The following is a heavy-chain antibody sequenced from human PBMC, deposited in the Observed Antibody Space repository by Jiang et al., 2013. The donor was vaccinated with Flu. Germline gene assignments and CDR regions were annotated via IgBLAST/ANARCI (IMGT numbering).Heavy chain of an antibody. Sequence: QLLESGGGLVKPGGSLRLSCAASGFTFSSYSMNWVRQAPGKGLEWVSSISSSSSYIYYADSVKGRFTISRDNAKNSLYLQMNSLRAEDTAVYYCARDFLGYCSGGSCYGVGAYGMDVWGQGTTVTVSS. D-gene: IGHD2-15*01. CDR1: GFTFSSYS. J-gene: IGHJ6*02. V-gene: IGHV3-21*01. CDR3: ARDFLGYCSGGSCYGVGAYGMDV. CDR2: ISSSSSYI.